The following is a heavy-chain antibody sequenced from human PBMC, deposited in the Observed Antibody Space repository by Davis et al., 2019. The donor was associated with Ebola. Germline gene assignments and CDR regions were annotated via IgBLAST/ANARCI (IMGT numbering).Heavy chain of an antibody. J-gene: IGHJ6*02. CDR2: ISAYNGNT. V-gene: IGHV1-18*01. CDR1: GYTFTSYG. D-gene: IGHD6-6*01. CDR3: ARGWDSSSSSYYYYGMDV. Sequence: ASVKVSCKASGYTFTSYGISWVRQAPGQGLEWMGWISAYNGNTNYAQKLQGRVTMTTDTSTSTAYMELRSLRSDDTAVYYCARGWDSSSSSYYYYGMDVWGQGTTVTVSS.